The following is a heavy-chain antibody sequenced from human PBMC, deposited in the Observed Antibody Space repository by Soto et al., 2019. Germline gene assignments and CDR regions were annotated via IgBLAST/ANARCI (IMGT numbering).Heavy chain of an antibody. CDR1: GFTFSSYG. V-gene: IGHV3-30*03. CDR2: ISYDGSNK. D-gene: IGHD2-2*01. CDR3: ASMCISTSCYGDFDY. J-gene: IGHJ4*02. Sequence: QVQLVESGGGVVQPGRSLRLSCAASGFTFSSYGMHWVRQAPGKGLEWVAVISYDGSNKYYADSVKGRFTISRDNSKNTRYLEMNSLRAEDTAVYYCASMCISTSCYGDFDYWGQGTLVTVSS.